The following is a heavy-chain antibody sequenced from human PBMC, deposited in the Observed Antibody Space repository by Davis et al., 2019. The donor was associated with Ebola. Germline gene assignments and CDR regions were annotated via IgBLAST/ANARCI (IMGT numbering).Heavy chain of an antibody. Sequence: MPSETLSLTCTVSGGSISWSTYFWGWIRQPPGKGLEWIGNIYYSGSTYYNPSLKSRVTISVDTSKNQFSLNLNSVTAADTAVYYCARDPGPAARYFDVWGQGSLVTVSS. CDR2: IYYSGST. D-gene: IGHD2-2*01. CDR1: GGSISWSTYF. V-gene: IGHV4-39*07. CDR3: ARDPGPAARYFDV. J-gene: IGHJ4*02.